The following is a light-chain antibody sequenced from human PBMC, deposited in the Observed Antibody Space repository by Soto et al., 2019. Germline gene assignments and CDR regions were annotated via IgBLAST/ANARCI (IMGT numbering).Light chain of an antibody. Sequence: DIQMTQSPSTLSAPVGDRGTITCRASQSISNWLAWYQQKPGKAPNLLIYKASSLESGVPSRFSGYGSGTEFTLTISSLQPDDFATYYCQQYNSYPLTFGGGTKVEIK. V-gene: IGKV1-5*03. CDR1: QSISNW. J-gene: IGKJ4*01. CDR2: KAS. CDR3: QQYNSYPLT.